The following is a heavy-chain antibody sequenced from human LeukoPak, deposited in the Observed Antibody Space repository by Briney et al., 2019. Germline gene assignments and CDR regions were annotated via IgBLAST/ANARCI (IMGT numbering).Heavy chain of an antibody. Sequence: SETLSLTCAVSGGSIGSFYWNWIRQPPGKGLEWIGYIYYSGSTNYNPSLKSRVTISVDTSKNQFSLNLTSVTAADTAVYYCAKGAGGFSYYNWFDPWGQGTLVTVSS. J-gene: IGHJ5*02. CDR1: GGSIGSFY. V-gene: IGHV4-59*01. CDR2: IYYSGST. CDR3: AKGAGGFSYYNWFDP. D-gene: IGHD5-18*01.